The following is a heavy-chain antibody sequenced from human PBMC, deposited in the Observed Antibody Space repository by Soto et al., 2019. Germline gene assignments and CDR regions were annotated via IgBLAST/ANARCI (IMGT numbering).Heavy chain of an antibody. J-gene: IGHJ4*02. CDR3: ARAPHLYYDILTGYYGPFDY. V-gene: IGHV4-31*03. CDR1: GGSISSGGYY. D-gene: IGHD3-9*01. CDR2: IYYSGST. Sequence: QVQLQESGPGLVKPSQTLSLTCTVSGGSISSGGYYWSWIRQHPGKGLEWIGYIYYSGSTYYNPSLKSRVTISVDTSKNQFSLKLSSVTAADTAVYYCARAPHLYYDILTGYYGPFDYWGQGTLVTVSS.